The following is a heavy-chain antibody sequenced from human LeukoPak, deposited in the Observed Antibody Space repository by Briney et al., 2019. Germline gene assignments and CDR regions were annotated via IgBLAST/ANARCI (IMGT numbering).Heavy chain of an antibody. CDR1: GGSISSYY. CDR2: IYYSGST. V-gene: IGHV4-59*01. CDR3: ASSTVATRGFFGY. Sequence: SETLSLTCTVSGGSISSYYWSWIRQPPGKGLEWIGYIYYSGSTNYNPSLKSRVTISVDTSKNQFSLKLSSVTAADTAVYYCASSTVATRGFFGYWGQGTLVTVSS. D-gene: IGHD4-23*01. J-gene: IGHJ4*02.